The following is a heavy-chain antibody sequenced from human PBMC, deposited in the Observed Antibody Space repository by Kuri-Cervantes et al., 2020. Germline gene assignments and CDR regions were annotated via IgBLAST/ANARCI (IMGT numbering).Heavy chain of an antibody. J-gene: IGHJ4*02. CDR3: ARGPRRSTFDY. CDR2: IYTSGST. V-gene: IGHV4-4*07. Sequence: GSLRLSCTVSGGSISSYYWSWIRQPAGKGLEWIGRIYTSGSTNYNPSLKSRVTISVDKSKNQFSLKLSSVTAADTAVYYCARGPRRSTFDYWGQGTLVTVSS. D-gene: IGHD2-15*01. CDR1: GGSISSYY.